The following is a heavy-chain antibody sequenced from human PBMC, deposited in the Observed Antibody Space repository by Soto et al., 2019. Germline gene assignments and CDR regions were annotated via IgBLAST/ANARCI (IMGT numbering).Heavy chain of an antibody. D-gene: IGHD4-4*01. J-gene: IGHJ6*02. CDR3: ARDPDMTTAYYYYYGMDV. CDR1: GFTFSSYS. CDR2: ISSSSSYI. Sequence: KPGGSLRLSCAASGFTFSSYSMNWVRQAPGKGLEWVSSISSSSSYIYYADSVKGRFTISRDNAKNSLYLQMNSLRAEDTAVYYCARDPDMTTAYYYYYGMDVWGQGTTVTVSS. V-gene: IGHV3-21*01.